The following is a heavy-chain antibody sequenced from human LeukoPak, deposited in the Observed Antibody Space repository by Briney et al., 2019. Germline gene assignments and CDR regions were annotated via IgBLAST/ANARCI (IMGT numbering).Heavy chain of an antibody. Sequence: PSETLSLTCTVSGYSISSGYYWGWIRQPPGKGLEWIGSIYHSGSTYYNPSLKSRVTISVDTSKNQSSLKLSSVTAADTAVYYCARLSPPPYYYDSSGYYNYYYYYMDVWGKGTTVTVPS. CDR1: GYSISSGYY. J-gene: IGHJ6*03. D-gene: IGHD3-22*01. V-gene: IGHV4-38-2*02. CDR3: ARLSPPPYYYDSSGYYNYYYYYMDV. CDR2: IYHSGST.